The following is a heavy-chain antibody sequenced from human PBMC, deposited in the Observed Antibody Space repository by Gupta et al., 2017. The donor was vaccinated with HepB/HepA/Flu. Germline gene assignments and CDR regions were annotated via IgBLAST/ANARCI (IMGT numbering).Heavy chain of an antibody. Sequence: QVQLQESGPGLVKPSQTLSLTCTVSGGSISSGGYYWSWIRQHPGKGLEWIGYIYYSGSTYYNPSLKSRVTISVDTPKNQFSLKLSSLTAADTAVYYCARVRYYDFWSGATTFDAFDIWGQGTMVTVSS. CDR1: GGSISSGGYY. CDR2: IYYSGST. V-gene: IGHV4-31*03. CDR3: ARVRYYDFWSGATTFDAFDI. D-gene: IGHD3-3*01. J-gene: IGHJ3*02.